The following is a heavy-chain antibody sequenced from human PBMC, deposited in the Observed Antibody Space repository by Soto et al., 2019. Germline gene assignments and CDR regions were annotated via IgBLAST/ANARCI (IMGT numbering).Heavy chain of an antibody. V-gene: IGHV4-4*02. D-gene: IGHD3-16*01. CDR1: GGSISSENW. CDR3: ARDRGEYSYAHDY. CDR2: FYHTGIT. Sequence: LQESGPGLVEPSETLSLTCAVSGGSISSENWWIWVRQAPGEGLEWIGEFYHTGITNYNPSXXXXXXXXXXXXXXXXXXXXTXVTAADTAVYYCARDRGEYSYAHDYWGQGLLVTVSS. J-gene: IGHJ4*02.